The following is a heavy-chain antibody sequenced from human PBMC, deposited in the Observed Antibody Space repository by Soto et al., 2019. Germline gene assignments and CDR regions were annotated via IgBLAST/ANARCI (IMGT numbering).Heavy chain of an antibody. CDR3: ARDGLAYYYDSSGPVDWFDP. CDR2: ISYDGSNK. CDR1: GFTFGSYA. V-gene: IGHV3-30-3*01. Sequence: GGSLRLSCAASGFTFGSYAMHWVRQAPGKGLEWVAVISYDGSNKYYADSVKGRFTISRDNSKNTLYLQMNSLRAEDTAVYYCARDGLAYYYDSSGPVDWFDPWGQGTLVTVSS. J-gene: IGHJ5*02. D-gene: IGHD3-22*01.